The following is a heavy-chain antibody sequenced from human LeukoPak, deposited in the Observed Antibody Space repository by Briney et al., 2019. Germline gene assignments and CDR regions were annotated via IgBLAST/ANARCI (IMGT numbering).Heavy chain of an antibody. CDR1: GITVNSNY. CDR3: ARSNWYFDL. Sequence: GGSLRLSCVVPGITVNSNYMSWVRQAPGKGLEWVSVMYSDGSTYYADSVKGRFTISRDNSKNTLYLQMNSLRVEDTAVYYCARSNWYFDLWGRGTLVTVSS. J-gene: IGHJ2*01. CDR2: MYSDGST. V-gene: IGHV3-66*01.